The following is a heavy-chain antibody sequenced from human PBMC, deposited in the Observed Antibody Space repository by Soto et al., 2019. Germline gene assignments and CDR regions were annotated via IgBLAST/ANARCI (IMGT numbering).Heavy chain of an antibody. CDR1: GYTLTELS. CDR2: FDPEDGET. CDR3: ATSAIPRCGGDCHYFDY. D-gene: IGHD2-21*02. V-gene: IGHV1-24*01. J-gene: IGHJ4*02. Sequence: ASVKVSCKVSGYTLTELSMHWVRQAPGKGLEWMGGFDPEDGETIYAQKFQGRVTMTEDTSTDTAYMELSSLRSEDTAVYYCATSAIPRCGGDCHYFDYWGQGTLVTVSS.